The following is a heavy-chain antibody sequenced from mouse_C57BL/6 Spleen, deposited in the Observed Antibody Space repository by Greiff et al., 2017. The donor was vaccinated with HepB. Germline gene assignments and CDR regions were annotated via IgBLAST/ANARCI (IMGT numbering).Heavy chain of an antibody. CDR1: GFTFSSYA. Sequence: EVQLVESGGGLVKPGGSLKLSCAASGFTFSSYAMSWVRQTPEKRLEWVATISDGGSYTYYPDNVKGRFTISRDNAKNNLYLQMSHLKSEDTAMYYCARERVYYSKPIDYWGQGTTLTVSS. V-gene: IGHV5-4*01. J-gene: IGHJ2*01. D-gene: IGHD2-5*01. CDR2: ISDGGSYT. CDR3: ARERVYYSKPIDY.